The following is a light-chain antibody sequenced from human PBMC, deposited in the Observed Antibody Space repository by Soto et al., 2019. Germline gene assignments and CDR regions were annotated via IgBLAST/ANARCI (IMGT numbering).Light chain of an antibody. CDR2: AAS. J-gene: IGKJ4*01. Sequence: DLQLTQSPSSLSASLGDRVTITCRASQGIKNKLAWFQQKPGKAPKSLIYAASKLQTGVPSQISGSGSGTDFTLTISSLQPEDFGVYYCQQYNNWPRATFGGGTKVDIK. CDR3: QQYNNWPRAT. CDR1: QGIKNK. V-gene: IGKV1-16*02.